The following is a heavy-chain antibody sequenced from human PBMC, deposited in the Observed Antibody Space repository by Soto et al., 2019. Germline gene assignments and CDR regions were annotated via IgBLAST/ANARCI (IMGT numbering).Heavy chain of an antibody. CDR1: GGSINTAGHY. J-gene: IGHJ1*01. Sequence: QVLLQESGPGLVKPSQTLSLTCTVSGGSINTAGHYWSWIRQLPGTGLEWLGYIYYNGATNYEPTLKIRLAISRGTGKNQFSLNLTSVTAADTAMYFCARIGQMVSSWYNPELQDWCQGTLVTVSS. D-gene: IGHD6-19*01. CDR3: ARIGQMVSSWYNPELQD. CDR2: IYYNGAT. V-gene: IGHV4-31*03.